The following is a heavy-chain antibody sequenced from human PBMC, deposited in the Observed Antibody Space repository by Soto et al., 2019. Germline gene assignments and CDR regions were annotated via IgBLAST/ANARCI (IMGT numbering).Heavy chain of an antibody. Sequence: GESLKISCKGSGYSFAGYWITWVRQKPGKGLEWMGRLDPSDSQTYYRPQFRGKLTISGAKCIATVLLQGRSLGASHTDMYDCARQKDDSDTGPNYQYDFAYWGQGTTVTVSS. D-gene: IGHD5-18*01. J-gene: IGHJ4*02. CDR2: LDPSDSQT. CDR1: GYSFAGYW. V-gene: IGHV5-10-1*01. CDR3: ARQKDDSDTGPNYQYDFAY.